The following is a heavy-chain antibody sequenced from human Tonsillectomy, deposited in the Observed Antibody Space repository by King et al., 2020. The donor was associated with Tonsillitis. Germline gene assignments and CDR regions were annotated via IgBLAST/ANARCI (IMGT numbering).Heavy chain of an antibody. V-gene: IGHV3-7*01. CDR2: IKQDGSEK. CDR3: TRDPYYDSSRYYWAFDY. D-gene: IGHD3-22*01. J-gene: IGHJ4*02. CDR1: GFTLSRYW. Sequence: VQLVESGGGLVQPGGSLRLSCAASGFTLSRYWMSWVRQAPGEGLEWVANIKQDGSEKYYVDSVKGRFTISRDNAKNSLYLQMNSLRAEDTAVYYCTRDPYYDSSRYYWAFDYWGQGTLVTVSS.